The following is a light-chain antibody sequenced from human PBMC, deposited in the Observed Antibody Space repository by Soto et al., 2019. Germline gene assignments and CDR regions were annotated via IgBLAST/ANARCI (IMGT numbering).Light chain of an antibody. J-gene: IGKJ3*01. CDR3: QLLCSSPLFT. Sequence: EIVLTQSPGTLSLCPGERATLSCRASQSVSSSYLACYQQKPGQAPRLLIYGASSRATGIPDKFSGSGSGTDFTLTISRLEPEDFSVYYCQLLCSSPLFTFGPGTKVDVK. CDR2: GAS. V-gene: IGKV3-20*01. CDR1: QSVSSSY.